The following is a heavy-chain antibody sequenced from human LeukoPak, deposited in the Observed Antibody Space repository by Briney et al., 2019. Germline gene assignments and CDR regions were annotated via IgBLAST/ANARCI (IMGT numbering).Heavy chain of an antibody. CDR1: GGSFSGYY. CDR3: ARGLRVPARWWLRGGFDI. V-gene: IGHV4-34*01. Sequence: DPSETLSLTCAVYGGSFSGYYWSWIRQPPGKGLEWIGEINHSGSTNYNPSLKSRVTISVDTSKNQFSLKLSSVTAADTAVYYCARGLRVPARWWLRGGFDIWGQGTMVTVSS. J-gene: IGHJ3*02. D-gene: IGHD5-12*01. CDR2: INHSGST.